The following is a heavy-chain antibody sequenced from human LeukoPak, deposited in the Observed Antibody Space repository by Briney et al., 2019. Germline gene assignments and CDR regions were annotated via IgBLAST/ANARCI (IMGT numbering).Heavy chain of an antibody. V-gene: IGHV1-2*02. CDR2: INPNSGGT. Sequence: ASVKVSCKASGYTFTGYYMHWVRQAPGQGLEWMGWINPNSGGTNYAQKFQGRVTVTRDTSISTAYMELSRLRSDDTAVYYCARVTVGIVGVTRAWYFDLWGRGTLVTVSS. CDR1: GYTFTGYY. D-gene: IGHD1-26*01. CDR3: ARVTVGIVGVTRAWYFDL. J-gene: IGHJ2*01.